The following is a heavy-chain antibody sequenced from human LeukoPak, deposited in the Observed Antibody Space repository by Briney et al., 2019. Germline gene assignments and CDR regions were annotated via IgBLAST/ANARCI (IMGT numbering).Heavy chain of an antibody. Sequence: SETLPLTCTVSRGSISGYSWSWIRQSPGGGLDWIGYIYYSGDTAYNPSLRSRVTLSVDTPKNQFSPQLRSVTTADTAVYYCVRGPYGASISKWFDPWGQGTQVIVSP. D-gene: IGHD4/OR15-4a*01. CDR2: IYYSGDT. CDR3: VRGPYGASISKWFDP. V-gene: IGHV4-59*01. CDR1: RGSISGYS. J-gene: IGHJ5*02.